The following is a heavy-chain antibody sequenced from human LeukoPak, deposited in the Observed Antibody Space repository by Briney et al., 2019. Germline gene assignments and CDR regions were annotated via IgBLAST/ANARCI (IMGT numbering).Heavy chain of an antibody. CDR3: TTDDSSGYYYYFDY. J-gene: IGHJ4*02. D-gene: IGHD3-22*01. Sequence: GGSLRLSCTASGFTFGDYGMSWFRQAPGKGLEWVGFIRSKAYGGTTEYAASVNGRFTISRDDSKSIVYLQMNSLKTEDTAVYYCTTDDSSGYYYYFDYWGQGTLVTVSS. V-gene: IGHV3-49*03. CDR1: GFTFGDYG. CDR2: IRSKAYGGTT.